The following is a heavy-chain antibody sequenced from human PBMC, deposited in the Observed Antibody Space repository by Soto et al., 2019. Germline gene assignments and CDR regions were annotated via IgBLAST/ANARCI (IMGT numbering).Heavy chain of an antibody. CDR2: IYHSGST. V-gene: IGHV4-30-2*01. Sequence: ASETLSLTCAVSGGSISSGGYSWSWIRQPPGKGLEWIGYIYHSGSTYYNPSLKSRVTISVDRSKNQFSLKLSSVTAADTAVYYCARTYYYDSSGYYFFDYWGQGTLVTVSS. CDR3: ARTYYYDSSGYYFFDY. D-gene: IGHD3-22*01. J-gene: IGHJ4*02. CDR1: GGSISSGGYS.